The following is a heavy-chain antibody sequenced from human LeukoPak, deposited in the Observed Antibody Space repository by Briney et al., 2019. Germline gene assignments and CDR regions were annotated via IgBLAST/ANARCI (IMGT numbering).Heavy chain of an antibody. CDR3: ARRNEYYYYGMDV. CDR2: ISSSSSYI. J-gene: IGHJ6*04. CDR1: GFTFSSYS. V-gene: IGHV3-21*01. Sequence: GGSLRLSCAASGFTFSSYSMNWVRQAPGKGLEWVSSISSSSSYIYYADSVKGRFTISRDNAKNSLYLQMNSPRAEDTAVYYCARRNEYYYYGMDVWGKGTTVTVSS. D-gene: IGHD1-1*01.